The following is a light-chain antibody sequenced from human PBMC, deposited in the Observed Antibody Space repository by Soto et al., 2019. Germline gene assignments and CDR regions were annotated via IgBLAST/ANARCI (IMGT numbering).Light chain of an antibody. CDR2: GAS. J-gene: IGKJ1*01. CDR1: QSVSNN. Sequence: EIVLTQSPGTQSLSPGGRATLSCRASQSVSNNYLAWYQQKPGQAPRLLIYGASTRATGIPARFSGSGSGTEFTLTINSLQSEDFAVYYCQQYNNWWTFGQGTKVDIK. V-gene: IGKV3-15*01. CDR3: QQYNNWWT.